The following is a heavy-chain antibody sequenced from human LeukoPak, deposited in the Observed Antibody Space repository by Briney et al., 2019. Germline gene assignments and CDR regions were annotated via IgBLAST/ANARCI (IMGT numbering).Heavy chain of an antibody. CDR1: GGSFSGYY. CDR3: AKRNYYDSTGYWNF. CDR2: IYYSGST. V-gene: IGHV4-34*01. D-gene: IGHD3-22*01. J-gene: IGHJ4*02. Sequence: SETLSLTCAVYGGSFSGYYWGWIRQPPGKGLEWIGSIYYSGSTNYNPSLKSRVTISVDKSKNEFSLKMSSVTAADTAVYYCAKRNYYDSTGYWNFWGQGTLVTVTS.